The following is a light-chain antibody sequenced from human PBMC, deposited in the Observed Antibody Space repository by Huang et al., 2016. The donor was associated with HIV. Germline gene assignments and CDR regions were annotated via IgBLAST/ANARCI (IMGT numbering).Light chain of an antibody. CDR3: QQYYTSPT. Sequence: DIQMTQSPSSLSAFVGDTVTITCRASQGISNSVAWYQQKPGKAPKLLLYSTSSLESGVPSRFRGGGSGTDYTLTINSLQPDDFATYYCQQYYTSPTFGQGSKVEIK. CDR2: STS. J-gene: IGKJ1*01. V-gene: IGKV1-NL1*01. CDR1: QGISNS.